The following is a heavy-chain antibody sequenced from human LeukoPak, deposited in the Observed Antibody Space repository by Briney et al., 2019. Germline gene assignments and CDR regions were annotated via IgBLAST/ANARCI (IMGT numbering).Heavy chain of an antibody. D-gene: IGHD3-16*01. J-gene: IGHJ3*02. CDR2: ISGSGGST. Sequence: GGSLRLSCAASGFTFSSYAMSWVRQAPGKGLEWVSAISGSGGSTYYADSVKGRFTISRDNSKNTLYLQMNSLRAEDTAVYYCARGLSEGGTINAFDIWGQGTMVAVSS. CDR1: GFTFSSYA. CDR3: ARGLSEGGTINAFDI. V-gene: IGHV3-23*01.